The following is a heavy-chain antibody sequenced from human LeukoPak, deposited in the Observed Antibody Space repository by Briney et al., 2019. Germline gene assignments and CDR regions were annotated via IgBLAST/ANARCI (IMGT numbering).Heavy chain of an antibody. J-gene: IGHJ4*02. CDR2: INHSGIS. D-gene: IGHD6-19*01. V-gene: IGHV4-34*01. CDR1: GGSVRTDY. Sequence: SETLSLTCAVYGGSVRTDYWSWIRQPPGKGLEWIGEINHSGISSYNPSLRSRVTMSLDASRNQFSLKVSPVTAADTAVYYCARNGWYSIDYWGQGTLVSVSS. CDR3: ARNGWYSIDY.